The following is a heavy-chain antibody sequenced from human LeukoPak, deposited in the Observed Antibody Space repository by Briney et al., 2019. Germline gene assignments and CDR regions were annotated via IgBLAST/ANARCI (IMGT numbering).Heavy chain of an antibody. CDR1: GGSFSGYY. Sequence: PSETLSLTCAVYGGSFSGYYWSWIRQPPGKGLEWNGEINHSGSTNYNSSLKSRVTISVDTSKNQFSLKPSSVTAADTAVYYCARGAVLRFLEWLLHNWFDPWGQGTLVTVSS. D-gene: IGHD3-3*01. J-gene: IGHJ5*02. CDR2: INHSGST. CDR3: ARGAVLRFLEWLLHNWFDP. V-gene: IGHV4-34*01.